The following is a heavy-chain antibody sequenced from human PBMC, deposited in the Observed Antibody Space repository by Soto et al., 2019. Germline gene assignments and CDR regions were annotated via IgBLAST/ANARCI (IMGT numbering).Heavy chain of an antibody. Sequence: EVQLVESGGGLVKPGGSLRLSCAASGFTFSSYSMNWVRQAPGKGLEWVSSISSSSSYIYYADSVKGRFTISRDNAKNSLYLQMNSLRAEDTAVYYCAREVLLWFGELFNPFDYWGQGTLVTVSS. D-gene: IGHD3-10*01. J-gene: IGHJ4*02. CDR2: ISSSSSYI. CDR1: GFTFSSYS. CDR3: AREVLLWFGELFNPFDY. V-gene: IGHV3-21*01.